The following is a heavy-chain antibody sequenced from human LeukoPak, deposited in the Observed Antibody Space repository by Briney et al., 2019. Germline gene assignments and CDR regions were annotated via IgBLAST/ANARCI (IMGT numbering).Heavy chain of an antibody. D-gene: IGHD5-12*01. V-gene: IGHV3-21*01. J-gene: IGHJ6*02. CDR3: ARDSGYDYPPYGGMDV. CDR2: LSRSSTYI. Sequence: GGSLRLSCAASGFIFSSCGMNWVRQAPRKGLEWVSSLSRSSTYIYYADSVKGRFTISRDNAKNSLYLQMNSLRAEDTAVYYCARDSGYDYPPYGGMDVWGQGTTVTVSS. CDR1: GFIFSSCG.